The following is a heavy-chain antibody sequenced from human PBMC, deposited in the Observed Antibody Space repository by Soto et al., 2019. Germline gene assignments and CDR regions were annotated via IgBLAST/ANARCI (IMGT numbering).Heavy chain of an antibody. J-gene: IGHJ4*02. D-gene: IGHD2-21*02. CDR2: IYYDGST. V-gene: IGHV4-39*07. Sequence: SETLSLTCTVSGASISSSSFYWGWIRQPPGKGLESIANIYYDGSTNYNPSLKSRVTMSVDTSKNQFSLRLSSVTAADTALYYCARATLQVTGIPYYFDYWGQGSLVTVSS. CDR1: GASISSSSFY. CDR3: ARATLQVTGIPYYFDY.